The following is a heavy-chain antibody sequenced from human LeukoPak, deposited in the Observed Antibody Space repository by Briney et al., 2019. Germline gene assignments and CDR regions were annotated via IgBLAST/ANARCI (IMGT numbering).Heavy chain of an antibody. D-gene: IGHD5-24*01. J-gene: IGHJ4*02. CDR2: IWYDGSNK. CDR1: GFTFSSYG. Sequence: QPGRSLRLSCAASGFTFSSYGMHWVRQAPGKGLEWVAVIWYDGSNKYYADSVKGRFTISRDNSKNTLYLQMNSLRAEDTAVYYCARDQWVEMATIGYDYWGQGTLVTVSS. V-gene: IGHV3-33*01. CDR3: ARDQWVEMATIGYDY.